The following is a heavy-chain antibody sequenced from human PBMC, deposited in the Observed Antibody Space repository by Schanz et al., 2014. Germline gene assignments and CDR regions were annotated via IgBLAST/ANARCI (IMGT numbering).Heavy chain of an antibody. CDR1: GYAFTTYG. J-gene: IGHJ1*01. Sequence: QVQLVQSGAEVKKPGASVRVSCKVSGYAFTTYGISWVRQAPGQGPEFMGWSSTFRNEDTNSAQRFQGRLTMTTDTSTSTAYMELRSLRSDDAAVYYCARGFDVWDRWGQGTLVIVSS. V-gene: IGHV1-18*01. CDR2: SSTFRNEDT. CDR3: ARGFDVWDR. D-gene: IGHD3-3*01.